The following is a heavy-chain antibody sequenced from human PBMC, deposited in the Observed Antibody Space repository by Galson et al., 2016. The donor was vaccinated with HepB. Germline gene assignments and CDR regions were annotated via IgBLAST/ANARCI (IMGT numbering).Heavy chain of an antibody. CDR1: GYTFTSYG. CDR3: ARDQYDLYGSGSYPRGMDV. J-gene: IGHJ6*04. V-gene: IGHV1-18*01. Sequence: SVKVSCKASGYTFTSYGISWVRQAPGQGLEWMGWISAYNGKTDYAQKLQGRVTMTTDTFTRTAYMELRSLRSDDTAVDYCARDQYDLYGSGSYPRGMDVWGKGTTVTASS. D-gene: IGHD3-10*01. CDR2: ISAYNGKT.